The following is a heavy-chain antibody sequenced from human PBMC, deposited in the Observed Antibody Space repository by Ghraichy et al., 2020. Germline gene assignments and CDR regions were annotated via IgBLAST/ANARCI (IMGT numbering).Heavy chain of an antibody. D-gene: IGHD6-25*01. Sequence: SETLSLTCAVYGGSFSGYYWSWIRQPPGKGLEWIGEINHSGSTNYNPSLKSRVTISVDTSKNQFSLKLSSVTAADTAVYYCARPRLPGYWGQGTLVTVSS. V-gene: IGHV4-34*01. J-gene: IGHJ4*02. CDR2: INHSGST. CDR3: ARPRLPGY. CDR1: GGSFSGYY.